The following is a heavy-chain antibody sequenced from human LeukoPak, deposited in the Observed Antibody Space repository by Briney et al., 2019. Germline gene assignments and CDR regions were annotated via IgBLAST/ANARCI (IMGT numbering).Heavy chain of an antibody. CDR3: ARRLASCGGDCYSFDY. V-gene: IGHV5-10-1*01. Sequence: GESLKIYCRGSGYSFTTYWISWVRQMPGKGLEWMGRIAPSDSYTYYSPSFQGHVTISADKSINTAYLQWTSLRASDTAMYYCARRLASCGGDCYSFDYWGQGTLVTVSS. J-gene: IGHJ4*02. D-gene: IGHD2-21*02. CDR1: GYSFTTYW. CDR2: IAPSDSYT.